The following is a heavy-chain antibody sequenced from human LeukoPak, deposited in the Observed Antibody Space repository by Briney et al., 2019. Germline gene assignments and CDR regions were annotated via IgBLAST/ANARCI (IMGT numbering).Heavy chain of an antibody. V-gene: IGHV3-23*01. CDR1: GFTFTNHP. J-gene: IGHJ4*02. Sequence: PGGSLRLSCAASGFTFTNHPMSWVRQAPGKGLEWVSAIGGAGDSTYYADSVRGRFTISRDNSKNTLYLQMSSLGAEDTAIYYCATQDTGGYSPFDFWGQGTLVTVSS. D-gene: IGHD1-14*01. CDR3: ATQDTGGYSPFDF. CDR2: IGGAGDST.